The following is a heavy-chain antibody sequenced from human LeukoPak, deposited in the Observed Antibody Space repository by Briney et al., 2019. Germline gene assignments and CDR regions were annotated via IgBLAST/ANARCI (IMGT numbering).Heavy chain of an antibody. J-gene: IGHJ4*02. V-gene: IGHV1-2*02. D-gene: IGHD3-16*01. CDR3: ARVTIMITFGGLGPVDH. Sequence: AQKFQGRVTMTRDTSISTAYMELSRLRSDDTAVYYCARVTIMITFGGLGPVDHWGQGTLVTVSS.